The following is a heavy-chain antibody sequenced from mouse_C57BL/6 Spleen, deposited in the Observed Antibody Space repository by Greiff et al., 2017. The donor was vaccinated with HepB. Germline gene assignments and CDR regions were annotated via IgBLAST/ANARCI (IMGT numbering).Heavy chain of an antibody. J-gene: IGHJ4*01. Sequence: VQLQQSGPELVKPGASVKISCKASGYAFSSSWMNWVKQRPGKGLEWIGRIYPGDGDTNYNGKFKGKATLTADKSSSTAYMQLSSLTSEDSAVYFCARQLRLRGYAMDYWGQGTSVTVSS. CDR1: GYAFSSSW. D-gene: IGHD3-2*02. V-gene: IGHV1-82*01. CDR2: IYPGDGDT. CDR3: ARQLRLRGYAMDY.